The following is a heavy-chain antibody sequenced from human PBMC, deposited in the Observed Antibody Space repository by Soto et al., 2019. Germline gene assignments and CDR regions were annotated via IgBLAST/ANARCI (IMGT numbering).Heavy chain of an antibody. Sequence: PSETLSLTCAVSGYSISSGYYWGWIRQPPGKGLEWIGTVHYNGDTYFSPSLNSRVTISIDASTNQFSLKLSSVTAADTAIYFCARTPRSSAYDYWSQGTLVTVSS. CDR1: GYSISSGYY. D-gene: IGHD6-6*01. V-gene: IGHV4-38-2*01. CDR3: ARTPRSSAYDY. CDR2: VHYNGDT. J-gene: IGHJ4*02.